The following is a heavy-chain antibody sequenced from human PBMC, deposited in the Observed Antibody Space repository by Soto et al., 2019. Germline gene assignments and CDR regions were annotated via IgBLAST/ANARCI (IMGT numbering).Heavy chain of an antibody. Sequence: QVQLVESGGGVVQPGRSLRLSCAASGFTFSSYGMHWVRQAPGKGLEWVAVIWYDGSNKYYADSVKGRFTISRDNSKNTLYLQMNSLRAEDTAVYYFARELRLDAFDIWGQGTMVTVSS. V-gene: IGHV3-33*01. CDR3: ARELRLDAFDI. J-gene: IGHJ3*02. D-gene: IGHD5-12*01. CDR1: GFTFSSYG. CDR2: IWYDGSNK.